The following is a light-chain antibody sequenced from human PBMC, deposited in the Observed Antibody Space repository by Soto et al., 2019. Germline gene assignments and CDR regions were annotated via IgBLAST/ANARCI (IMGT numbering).Light chain of an antibody. CDR2: EAS. CDR1: QTINHW. V-gene: IGKV1-5*03. Sequence: DIQMTQSPSTLSASVGDRVTITCRASQTINHWLAWYQQKPGEVPKLLIYEASVLESGVPSRFSGSGSGTEFTLTISRLQPEDVATYYCQHWSFGQGTKVDIK. CDR3: QHWS. J-gene: IGKJ1*01.